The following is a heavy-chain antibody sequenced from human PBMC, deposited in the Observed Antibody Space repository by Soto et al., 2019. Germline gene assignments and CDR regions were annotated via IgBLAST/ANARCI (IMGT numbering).Heavy chain of an antibody. D-gene: IGHD3-10*01. V-gene: IGHV4-59*01. J-gene: IGHJ5*02. CDR3: ARVHGSGSYPPVGWFDT. CDR1: GGSISSYY. CDR2: IYYSGST. Sequence: AXETLSLTCAVSGGSISSYYWSWIRQPPGKGLEWIGYIYYSGSTNYNPSLKSRVTISVDTSKNQFSLKLSSVTAADTAVYYCARVHGSGSYPPVGWFDTWGQGTLVTVSS.